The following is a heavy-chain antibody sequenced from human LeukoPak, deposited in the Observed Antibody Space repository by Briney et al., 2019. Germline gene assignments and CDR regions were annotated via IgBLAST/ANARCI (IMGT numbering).Heavy chain of an antibody. Sequence: PGGSLRLSCAASGFTFSNYWMSWVRQAPGKGLEWVANIKQDGSEKYYVDSVKGRFTISRDNAKNSLYLEIISLRAEDTAVYYCAREGRFTMTADYWGQGTLVTVSS. CDR2: IKQDGSEK. D-gene: IGHD3-3*01. CDR3: AREGRFTMTADY. V-gene: IGHV3-7*05. CDR1: GFTFSNYW. J-gene: IGHJ4*02.